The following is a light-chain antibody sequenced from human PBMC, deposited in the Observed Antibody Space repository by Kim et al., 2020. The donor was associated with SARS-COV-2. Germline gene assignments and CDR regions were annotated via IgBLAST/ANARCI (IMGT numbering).Light chain of an antibody. J-gene: IGLJ2*01. CDR3: QTWGTGIRV. V-gene: IGLV4-69*01. CDR1: GGRNRSA. CDR2: LNSEGSH. Sequence: ASGKLTCTRTGGRNRSAIAGAKQKPGKEPGYLMMLNSEGSHSKGDGSPDRFSGSSSGAERYLTSSSLQSEDEADYYCQTWGTGIRVFGGGTQLTVL.